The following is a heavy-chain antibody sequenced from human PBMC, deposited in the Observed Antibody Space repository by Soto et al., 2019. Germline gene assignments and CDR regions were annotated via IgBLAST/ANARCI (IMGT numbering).Heavy chain of an antibody. CDR2: IIPIFGTA. Sequence: QVQLVQSGAEVKKPGSSVKVSCKASGGTFSSYAISWVRQAPGQGIEWMGGIIPIFGTANYAQKFQGRDTITADESTSTAYMELSSLRSEDTAVYYCARGTIFGVVMQAYYYYYYGMDVWGQGTTVTVSS. CDR1: GGTFSSYA. V-gene: IGHV1-69*01. CDR3: ARGTIFGVVMQAYYYYYYGMDV. J-gene: IGHJ6*02. D-gene: IGHD3-3*01.